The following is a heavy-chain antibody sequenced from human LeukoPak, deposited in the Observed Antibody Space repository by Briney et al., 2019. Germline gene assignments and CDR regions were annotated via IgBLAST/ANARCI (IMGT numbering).Heavy chain of an antibody. D-gene: IGHD2-8*01. Sequence: GKSLRLSCAASGFTFSSYGMHWVRQAPGKGLEWVAVTWYDGRNKHYADSVKGRFTISRDNARNTLFLQMNSLRAEDTAVYYCARDGCTNGVCYFDYWGQGTLVTVSS. J-gene: IGHJ4*02. CDR3: ARDGCTNGVCYFDY. V-gene: IGHV3-33*01. CDR2: TWYDGRNK. CDR1: GFTFSSYG.